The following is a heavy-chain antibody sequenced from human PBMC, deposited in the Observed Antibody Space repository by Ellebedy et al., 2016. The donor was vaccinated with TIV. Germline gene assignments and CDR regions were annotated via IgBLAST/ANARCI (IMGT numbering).Heavy chain of an antibody. V-gene: IGHV3-7*01. CDR3: AKVNTTMVTVFSYIEN. J-gene: IGHJ4*02. D-gene: IGHD5-18*01. CDR2: IKQDGSEK. CDR1: GFTFSNYW. Sequence: PGGSLRLSCAASGFTFSNYWMTWVRQAPGKGPECVPNIKQDGSEKYYVDSVKGRFTISRDNSKNTLYLQMNSLRPEDTAIYYCAKVNTTMVTVFSYIENWGQGTLVTVSS.